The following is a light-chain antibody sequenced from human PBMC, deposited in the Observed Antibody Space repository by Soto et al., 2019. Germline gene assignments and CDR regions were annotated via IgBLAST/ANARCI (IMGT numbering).Light chain of an antibody. CDR2: LGS. Sequence: DIVMTQSPLSLPVTPGEPASISCRSSQSLLHSNGYNYLDWYLQKPGQSPQLLIYLGSNRASGVPDRFSGSGSGTDFTLKISRVEAGDVGVYYCMQALQTQWTFGQGTKVEIK. V-gene: IGKV2-28*01. CDR1: QSLLHSNGYNY. CDR3: MQALQTQWT. J-gene: IGKJ1*01.